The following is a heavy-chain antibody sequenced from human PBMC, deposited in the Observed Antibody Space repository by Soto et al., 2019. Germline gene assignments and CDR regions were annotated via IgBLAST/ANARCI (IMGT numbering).Heavy chain of an antibody. Sequence: EVQLVESGGGLVQPGGSLRLSCAASEFTFRNYWMSWVRQAPGKGLEWVANIKQGGSEKNYVDSVKGRFTISRDNAKNSVYLQMNSLRVEDTAVYYCAREGRESSGWTDWGQGTLVTVSS. CDR3: AREGRESSGWTD. J-gene: IGHJ4*02. CDR1: EFTFRNYW. V-gene: IGHV3-7*04. CDR2: IKQGGSEK. D-gene: IGHD6-19*01.